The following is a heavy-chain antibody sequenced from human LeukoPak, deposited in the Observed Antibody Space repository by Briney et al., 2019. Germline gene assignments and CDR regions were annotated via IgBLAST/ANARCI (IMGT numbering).Heavy chain of an antibody. D-gene: IGHD5-18*01. CDR2: IYPGDSDT. Sequence: GESLKISCKGSGNSFSTYWIGWVRQMPGKGLEWMGIIYPGDSDTRYSPSFEGQVTMSADKSISTAYLRWSSLKASDTAMYYCARQPFVDTAMDDWGQGTLVTVSS. V-gene: IGHV5-51*01. J-gene: IGHJ4*02. CDR1: GNSFSTYW. CDR3: ARQPFVDTAMDD.